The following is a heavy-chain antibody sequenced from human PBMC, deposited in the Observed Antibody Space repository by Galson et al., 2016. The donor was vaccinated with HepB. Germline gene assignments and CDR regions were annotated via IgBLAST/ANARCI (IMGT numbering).Heavy chain of an antibody. V-gene: IGHV3-33*01. CDR1: GFTINIYG. Sequence: SLRLSCAASGFTINIYGMHWVRQAPGRGLEWVALIWFDGSKTFYSDSVKGRFTISRDNSRNTLYLQMNSLRAEDTAVYYCARRGGGPLDYWGQGTLVTVSS. CDR3: ARRGGGPLDY. J-gene: IGHJ4*02. D-gene: IGHD3-16*01. CDR2: IWFDGSKT.